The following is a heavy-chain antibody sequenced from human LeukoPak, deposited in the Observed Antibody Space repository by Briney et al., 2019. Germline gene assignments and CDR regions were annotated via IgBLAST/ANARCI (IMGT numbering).Heavy chain of an antibody. CDR3: ASPEGY. Sequence: SETLSLTCTVSGGSMSINYWSWIRQPAGKGLEWIGRIYTSGDTNYNPSLKSRVTMSIDTSKNQFSLKLTPVTAADTAVYYRASPEGYWGQGTLVTVSS. J-gene: IGHJ4*02. CDR1: GGSMSINY. V-gene: IGHV4-4*07. CDR2: IYTSGDT.